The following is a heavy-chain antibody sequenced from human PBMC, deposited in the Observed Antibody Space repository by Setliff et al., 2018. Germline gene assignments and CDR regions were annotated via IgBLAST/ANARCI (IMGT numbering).Heavy chain of an antibody. CDR3: RQAVVGRDVFDI. CDR1: GGSFDTYY. Sequence: SETLSLTCNVYGGSFDTYYWSWIRQPPGKGLEWFGEINQSGSGDYNPSFKGRVTISEDTSKKQFSLTLTSVTAADTALYYCRQAVVGRDVFDIWGQGTVVTVSS. J-gene: IGHJ3*02. CDR2: INQSGSG. D-gene: IGHD1-1*01. V-gene: IGHV4-34*01.